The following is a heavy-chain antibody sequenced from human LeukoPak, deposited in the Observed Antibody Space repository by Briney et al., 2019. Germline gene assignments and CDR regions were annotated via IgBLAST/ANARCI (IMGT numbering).Heavy chain of an antibody. J-gene: IGHJ4*02. D-gene: IGHD2-15*01. Sequence: ASVKVSCKAPGYTFTSYYMHWVRQAPGQGLEWVGGIIPIFGTANYAQKFQGRVTITADESTSTAYMELSSLRSEDTAVYYCARVFPRQGQGSMYYFDYWGQGTLVTVSS. CDR3: ARVFPRQGQGSMYYFDY. V-gene: IGHV1-69*13. CDR2: IIPIFGTA. CDR1: GYTFTSYY.